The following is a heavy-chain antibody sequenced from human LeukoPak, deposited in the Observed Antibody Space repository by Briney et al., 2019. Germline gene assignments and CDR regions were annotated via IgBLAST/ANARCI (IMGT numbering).Heavy chain of an antibody. CDR2: IGTAGDP. V-gene: IGHV3-13*05. CDR3: ARSRGGSSSGVGDNFDH. J-gene: IGHJ4*02. D-gene: IGHD6-6*01. Sequence: GSLRLSCAASGFSFSSYDMHWVRQTTGEGLEWVSAIGTAGDPYYAGSVKGRFTISRDSSKNTLELQMNSLRAEDTAVYYCARSRGGSSSGVGDNFDHWGQGTLVTVSS. CDR1: GFSFSSYD.